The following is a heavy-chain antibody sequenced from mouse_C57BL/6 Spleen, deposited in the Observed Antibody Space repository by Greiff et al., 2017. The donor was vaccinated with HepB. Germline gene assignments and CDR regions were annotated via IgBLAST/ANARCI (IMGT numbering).Heavy chain of an antibody. J-gene: IGHJ1*03. CDR1: GYTFTSYW. CDR2: IYPSDSET. Sequence: QVQLQQPGAELVRPGSSVKLSCKASGYTFTSYWMDWVKQRPGQGLEWIGNIYPSDSETHYNQKFKDKATLTVDKSSSTAYMQLSSLTSEDSAVYYCARCYDYDGVYWYFDVWGTGTTVTVSS. D-gene: IGHD2-4*01. V-gene: IGHV1-61*01. CDR3: ARCYDYDGVYWYFDV.